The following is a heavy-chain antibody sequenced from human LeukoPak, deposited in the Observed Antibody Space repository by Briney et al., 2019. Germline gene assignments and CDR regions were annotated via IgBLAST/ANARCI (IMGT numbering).Heavy chain of an antibody. D-gene: IGHD3-9*01. CDR2: IYTSGST. CDR3: ARDSIGSALRYFDWYYYYYYYMDV. J-gene: IGHJ6*03. V-gene: IGHV4-4*07. CDR1: GGSISSYY. Sequence: PSETLSLTCTVSGGSISSYYWSWIRQPAGKGLEWIGRIYTSGSTNYNPSLKSRVTMSVDTSKNQFSLKLSSVTAADTAVYYCARDSIGSALRYFDWYYYYYYYMDVWGKGTTVTISS.